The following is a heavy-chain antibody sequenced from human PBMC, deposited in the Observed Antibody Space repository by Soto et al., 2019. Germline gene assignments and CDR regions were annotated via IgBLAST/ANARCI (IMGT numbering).Heavy chain of an antibody. V-gene: IGHV4-59*12. J-gene: IGHJ4*02. CDR2: ISQSGSA. CDR1: GGSISSYY. CDR3: AREVNGVQAFDCWGQGTLVTVSSGKISTFGSSHGPGHPHYFDY. D-gene: IGHD2-21*02. Sequence: SETLSLTCTVSGGSISSYYWSWIRQPPGKGLEWIKYISQSGSANYNPSHQSRDNKSVDKSKNYFSLKLESVTAADTAVYYCAREVNGVQAFDCWGQGTLVTVSSGKISTFGSSHGPGHPHYFDYWGQGTLVTVSS.